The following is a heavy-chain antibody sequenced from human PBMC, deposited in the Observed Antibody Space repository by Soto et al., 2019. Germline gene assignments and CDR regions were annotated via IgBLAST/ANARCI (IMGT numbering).Heavy chain of an antibody. CDR2: INAGNGDT. CDR3: ARKISAGFDWFPFDY. D-gene: IGHD3-9*01. Sequence: ASVKVSCKASGYTFTTYAMHWVRQAPGQRLEWMGWINAGNGDTKYSQKFQGRVTITRDTSASTAYMELSSLRSEDTAVYYCARKISAGFDWFPFDYWGQGTLVTVSS. J-gene: IGHJ4*02. CDR1: GYTFTTYA. V-gene: IGHV1-3*01.